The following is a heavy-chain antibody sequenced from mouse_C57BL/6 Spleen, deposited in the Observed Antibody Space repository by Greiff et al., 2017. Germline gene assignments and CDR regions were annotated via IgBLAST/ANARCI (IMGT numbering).Heavy chain of an antibody. CDR3: ARGDDGYSYYAMDY. CDR2: IYPRSGNT. Sequence: QVQLQQSGAELARPGASVKLSCKASGYTFTSYGISWVKQRTGQGLEWIGEIYPRSGNTYYNEKFKGKATLTADKSSSTAYMELRSLTSEDSAVYFCARGDDGYSYYAMDYWGQGTSVTVSS. J-gene: IGHJ4*01. D-gene: IGHD2-12*01. V-gene: IGHV1-81*01. CDR1: GYTFTSYG.